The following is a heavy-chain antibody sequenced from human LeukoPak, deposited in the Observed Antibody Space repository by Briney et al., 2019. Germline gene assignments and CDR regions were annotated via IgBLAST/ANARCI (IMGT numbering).Heavy chain of an antibody. CDR3: TTLGAFDY. CDR2: IKSKTFGGTT. J-gene: IGHJ4*02. Sequence: GGSLRLSCAASGFTFSNAWMSWVRQAPGKGLEWVGRIKSKTFGGTTDYAAPVKGRFTISRNDSKNTLYLHMNTLKTEDTAIYYCTTLGAFDYWGQGTLVTVSS. V-gene: IGHV3-15*01. D-gene: IGHD3-16*01. CDR1: GFTFSNAW.